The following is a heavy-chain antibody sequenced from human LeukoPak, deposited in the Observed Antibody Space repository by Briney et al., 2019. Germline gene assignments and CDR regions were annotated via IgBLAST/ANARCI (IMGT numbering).Heavy chain of an antibody. CDR3: AKDRTVGASYWYFDL. Sequence: GGSLRLSCAASGFNFISYSMSWVRQVPGKGLEWVSVIRGSGVSTYYADSVKGRFTISRDSSRNTLFLHMNTLRAEDTAIYYCAKDRTVGASYWYFDLWGRGTLVTVSS. D-gene: IGHD1-26*01. CDR1: GFNFISYS. V-gene: IGHV3-23*01. J-gene: IGHJ2*01. CDR2: IRGSGVST.